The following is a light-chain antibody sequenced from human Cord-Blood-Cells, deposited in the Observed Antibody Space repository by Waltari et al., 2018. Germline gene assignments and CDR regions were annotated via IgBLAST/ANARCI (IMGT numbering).Light chain of an antibody. CDR2: DAS. J-gene: IGKJ5*01. Sequence: EIVLTQSPATLSLSPGDRATLSCKASQRSSSYLAWYQQKPGQAPSLLIYDASNRATGIPARFSGSGSGTDFTLTISSLEPEDFAVYYCQQRSNWPPAFGQGTRLEIK. CDR1: QRSSSY. V-gene: IGKV3-11*01. CDR3: QQRSNWPPA.